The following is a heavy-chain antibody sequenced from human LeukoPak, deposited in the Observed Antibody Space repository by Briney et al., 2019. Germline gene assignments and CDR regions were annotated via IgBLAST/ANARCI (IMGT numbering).Heavy chain of an antibody. CDR2: IYSGGST. V-gene: IGHV3-53*01. J-gene: IGHJ4*02. D-gene: IGHD6-19*01. CDR3: ARQAVAGSGASFDY. CDR1: GFTVSSNY. Sequence: GGSLRLSCAASGFTVSSNYMSWVRQAPGKGLEWVSVIYSGGSTYYADSVKGRFTISRDNSKNTLYLQMNSLRAEDTAVYYCARQAVAGSGASFDYWGQGTLVTVSS.